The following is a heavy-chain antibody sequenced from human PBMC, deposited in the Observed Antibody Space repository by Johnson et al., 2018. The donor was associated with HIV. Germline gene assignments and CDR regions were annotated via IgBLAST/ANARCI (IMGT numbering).Heavy chain of an antibody. Sequence: VQLVESGGGFVKPGGSLRLSCAASGFTFTNAWMNWVRQAPGKGLEWVGRIKSKTDDGTTDYAAPVKGRFTISRDDSQNTLYLQMNSLRAEDTAVYYCARARTVVIARPDAFDIWGQGTMVTVSS. CDR1: GFTFTNAW. CDR2: IKSKTDDGTT. V-gene: IGHV3-15*01. J-gene: IGHJ3*02. CDR3: ARARTVVIARPDAFDI. D-gene: IGHD2-21*01.